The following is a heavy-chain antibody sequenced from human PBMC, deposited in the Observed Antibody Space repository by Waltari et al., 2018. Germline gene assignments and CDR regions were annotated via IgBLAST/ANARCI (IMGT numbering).Heavy chain of an antibody. CDR1: GGSISSHY. CDR2: IYYSGST. D-gene: IGHD6-19*01. CDR3: ARRSTVAALDDY. Sequence: QVQLQESGPGLVKPSETLSLTCTVSGGSISSHYWSWIRQPPGKGLEWIGYIYYSGSTNYNPSLKSRVTISVDTSKNQFSRKRSSVTAADTAVYYCARRSTVAALDDYWGQGTLVTVSS. J-gene: IGHJ4*02. V-gene: IGHV4-59*11.